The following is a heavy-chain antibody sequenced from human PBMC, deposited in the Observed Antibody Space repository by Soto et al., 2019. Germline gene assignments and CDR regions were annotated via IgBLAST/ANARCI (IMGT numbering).Heavy chain of an antibody. J-gene: IGHJ4*02. Sequence: GGSLRLSCAASGFTFSSYAMSWVRQAPGKGLEWVSAISGSGGSTYYADSVKGRFTISRDNSKNTLYLQMNSLRAEDTAVYYCAKSDYDILTGYYYFVYWGQGTLVTVSS. CDR1: GFTFSSYA. CDR3: AKSDYDILTGYYYFVY. V-gene: IGHV3-23*01. D-gene: IGHD3-9*01. CDR2: ISGSGGST.